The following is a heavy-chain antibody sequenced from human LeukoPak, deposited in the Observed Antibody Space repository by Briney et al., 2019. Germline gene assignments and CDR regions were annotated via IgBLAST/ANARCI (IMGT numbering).Heavy chain of an antibody. CDR2: ISGHGGTT. CDR3: AKLEVVPDSWADALDI. V-gene: IGHV3-43*02. CDR1: GFTFGAYA. D-gene: IGHD3-22*01. Sequence: PGGSLRLSCVASGFTFGAYAMHRVRQAPGKGLEWVSFISGHGGTTYYVDSVKGRFAISRDNTNNSLYLEMNSLTTEDTALYYCAKLEVVPDSWADALDIWGQGTMVTVSS. J-gene: IGHJ3*02.